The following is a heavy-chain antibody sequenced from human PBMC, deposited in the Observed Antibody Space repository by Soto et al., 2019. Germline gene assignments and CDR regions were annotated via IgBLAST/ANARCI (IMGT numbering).Heavy chain of an antibody. Sequence: EVQLVESGGGLVQPGGSLRLSCAASGFTFSSYSMNWVRQAPGKGLEWVSYISSSSSTIYYADSVKGRFTISRDNAKNSLYLQMNSLRAEDTAVYYCARDQGEGPTSFYYYYYGMDVWGQGTTVTVSS. J-gene: IGHJ6*02. V-gene: IGHV3-48*01. CDR1: GFTFSSYS. D-gene: IGHD2-21*01. CDR2: ISSSSSTI. CDR3: ARDQGEGPTSFYYYYYGMDV.